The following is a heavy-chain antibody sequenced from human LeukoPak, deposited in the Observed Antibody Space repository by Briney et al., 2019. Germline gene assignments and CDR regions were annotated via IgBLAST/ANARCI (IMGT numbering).Heavy chain of an antibody. V-gene: IGHV3-7*01. CDR1: GFSLSRYW. CDR3: ARDVCSGGSCYDYYYYGMDV. J-gene: IGHJ6*02. CDR2: MKQDGSEK. D-gene: IGHD2-15*01. Sequence: GGSLRLSCAASGFSLSRYWMSWVRQAPGKGLEWVANMKQDGSEKKYVDSVKGRFTISRDNTKNSLYLQMNSLRVEDTAVYYCARDVCSGGSCYDYYYYGMDVWGQGTTVTVSS.